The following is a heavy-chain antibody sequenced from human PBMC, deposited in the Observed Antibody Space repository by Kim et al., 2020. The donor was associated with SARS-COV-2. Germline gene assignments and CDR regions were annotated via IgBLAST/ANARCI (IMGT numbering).Heavy chain of an antibody. CDR2: ISSSSSYI. J-gene: IGHJ5*02. Sequence: GGSLRLSCAASGFTFSSYSMNWVRQAPGKGLEWVSSISSSSSYIYYADSVKGRFTISRDNAKNSLYLQMNSLRAEDTAVYYCAREHYDFWSGSNWFDPWGQGTLVTVSS. CDR1: GFTFSSYS. CDR3: AREHYDFWSGSNWFDP. V-gene: IGHV3-21*01. D-gene: IGHD3-3*01.